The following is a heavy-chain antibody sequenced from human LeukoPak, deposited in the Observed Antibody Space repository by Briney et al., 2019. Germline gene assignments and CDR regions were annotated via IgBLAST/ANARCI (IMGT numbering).Heavy chain of an antibody. J-gene: IGHJ6*02. D-gene: IGHD3-10*01. V-gene: IGHV3-23*01. CDR3: ARYGSGSSNYGMDV. Sequence: PGGSLRLSCAASGFTFSSYAMSWVRQAPGKGLEWVSAISGSGGSTYYADSVKGRFTISRDNSKNTLYLQMNSLRAEDTAVYYCARYGSGSSNYGMDVWGQGTTVTVSS. CDR2: ISGSGGST. CDR1: GFTFSSYA.